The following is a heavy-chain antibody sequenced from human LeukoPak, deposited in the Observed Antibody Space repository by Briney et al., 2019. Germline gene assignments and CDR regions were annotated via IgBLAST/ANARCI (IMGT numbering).Heavy chain of an antibody. CDR2: IYYSGST. CDR1: GGSISSSSYY. Sequence: SETLSLTCTVSGGSISSSSYYWGWIRQPPGKGLEWIGSIYYSGSTYYNPSLKSRVTISVDTSKNQFSLKLSSVTTADTAVYYCARGGGLSGSYLIDYWGQGTLVTVSS. CDR3: ARGGGLSGSYLIDY. J-gene: IGHJ4*02. D-gene: IGHD1-26*01. V-gene: IGHV4-39*07.